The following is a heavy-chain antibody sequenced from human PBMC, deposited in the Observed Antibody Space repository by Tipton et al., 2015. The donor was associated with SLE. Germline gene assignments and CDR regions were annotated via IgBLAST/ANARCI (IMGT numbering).Heavy chain of an antibody. CDR2: VYSGTT. V-gene: IGHV4-59*01. CDR3: ARHNRKQWLVRYYYGMDV. CDR1: GGSFRGYY. D-gene: IGHD6-19*01. J-gene: IGHJ6*02. Sequence: TLSLTCAVYGGSFRGYYLSWIRQPPGKGLEWIGSVYSGTTNYNPSLKSRVTISVDTSKSQFSLKLTSVTAADTAVYYCARHNRKQWLVRYYYGMDVWGQGTTVTVSS.